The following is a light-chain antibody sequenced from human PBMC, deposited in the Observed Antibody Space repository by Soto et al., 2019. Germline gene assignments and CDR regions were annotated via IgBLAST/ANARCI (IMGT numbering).Light chain of an antibody. CDR3: HQYNNLWT. V-gene: IGKV3-15*01. J-gene: IGKJ1*01. CDR2: GAS. CDR1: QSVSSR. Sequence: EIVLTQSPGTLSLSPGERVTLSCRASQSVSSRLAWYQQKPGQSPRLLLYGASTRATGIPARFSGSGSGTEFTLTISSLQSEDFGVYYCHQYNNLWTFGQGTKVDIK.